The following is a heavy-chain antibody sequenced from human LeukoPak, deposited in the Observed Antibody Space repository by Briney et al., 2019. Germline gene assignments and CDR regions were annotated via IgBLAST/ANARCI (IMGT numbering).Heavy chain of an antibody. CDR1: GHTFTSYY. CDR2: INPSGGST. CDR3: ARNQGYCSSTSCYMGWFDP. V-gene: IGHV1-46*01. D-gene: IGHD2-2*02. Sequence: ASVKVSFKASGHTFTSYYMHWVRQAPGQGLEWMGIINPSGGSTSYAQKFQGRGTMTRDTSTSTVYMELSSLRSEDTAVYYCARNQGYCSSTSCYMGWFDPWGQGTLVTVSS. J-gene: IGHJ5*02.